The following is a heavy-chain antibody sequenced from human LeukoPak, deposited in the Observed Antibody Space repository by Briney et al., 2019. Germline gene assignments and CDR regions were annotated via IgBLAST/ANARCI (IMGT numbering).Heavy chain of an antibody. Sequence: GASVKVSCKASGYTFTSYGISWVRQAPGQGLEWMGWISAYNGNTNYAQKLQGRVTMTTDTSTSTAYMELRSLRSDDTAVYYCARVPLALLYSGYAYDYWGQGTLVTVSS. V-gene: IGHV1-18*01. CDR1: GYTFTSYG. CDR2: ISAYNGNT. CDR3: ARVPLALLYSGYAYDY. J-gene: IGHJ4*02. D-gene: IGHD5-12*01.